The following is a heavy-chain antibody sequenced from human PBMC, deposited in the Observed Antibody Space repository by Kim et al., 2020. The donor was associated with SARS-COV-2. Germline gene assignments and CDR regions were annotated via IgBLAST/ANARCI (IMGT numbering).Heavy chain of an antibody. CDR3: ARDLSSSGYYDSSGSENNWFDL. J-gene: IGHJ5*02. CDR2: IYHSGST. D-gene: IGHD3-22*01. V-gene: IGHV4-4*02. Sequence: SETLSLTCAVSGGSISSSNWWSWVRQPPGKGLEWIGEIYHSGSTNYNPSLKSRVTISVDKSKNQFSLKLSSVTAADTAVYYCARDLSSSGYYDSSGSENNWFDLWGQGTLVTVSS. CDR1: GGSISSSNW.